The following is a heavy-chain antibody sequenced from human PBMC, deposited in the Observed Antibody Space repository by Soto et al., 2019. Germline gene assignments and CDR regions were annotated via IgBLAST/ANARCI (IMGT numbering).Heavy chain of an antibody. D-gene: IGHD5-18*01. V-gene: IGHV3-7*05. CDR3: VRDVTGGYSFGC. CDR1: GFIFSNYW. J-gene: IGHJ4*02. CDR2: IKLDGSET. Sequence: EVQLVESGGGLVQPGGSLRLSCAASGFIFSNYWMYWVRQAPGKGLEWVANIKLDGSETYYVESVKGRFTISRDHARNSLYLQMNSLRAEDTAVYYCVRDVTGGYSFGCWGQGTLVTVSS.